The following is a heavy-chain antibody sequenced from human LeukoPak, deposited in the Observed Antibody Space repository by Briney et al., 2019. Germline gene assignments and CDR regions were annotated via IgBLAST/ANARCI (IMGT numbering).Heavy chain of an antibody. J-gene: IGHJ4*02. D-gene: IGHD4-17*01. Sequence: GGSLRLSCAASGFTFRTYDMNWVRQAPGKGLEWVSYISSSGSTIYYADSVKGRFTISRDNAKNSLYLQMNSLRAEDTAVYYCARGGDDYGDYGWLYWGQGTLVTVSS. CDR3: ARGGDDYGDYGWLY. CDR2: ISSSGSTI. V-gene: IGHV3-48*03. CDR1: GFTFRTYD.